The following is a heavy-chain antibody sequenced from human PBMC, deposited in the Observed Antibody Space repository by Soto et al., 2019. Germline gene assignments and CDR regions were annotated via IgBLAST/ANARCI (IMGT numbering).Heavy chain of an antibody. CDR1: GGSVTNSSYY. V-gene: IGHV4-39*01. CDR2: VYYRGRS. CDR3: VSQRTTVPTQAYFDY. D-gene: IGHD4-17*01. Sequence: SETLSLTCTVSGGSVTNSSYYWGWIRQSPGKGLEWIGSVYYRGRSYSKSSVKSRVTISVDTSKNRFSLSLNSVTASDTAVYFCVSQRTTVPTQAYFDYWGPGALVAVSS. J-gene: IGHJ4*02.